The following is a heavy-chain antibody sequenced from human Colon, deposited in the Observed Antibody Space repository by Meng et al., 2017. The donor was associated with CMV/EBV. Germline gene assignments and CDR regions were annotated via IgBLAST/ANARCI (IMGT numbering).Heavy chain of an antibody. D-gene: IGHD6-19*01. CDR3: AKDSGMRGWFFDY. CDR1: GFTFSGYA. CDR2: ISDTGAGT. V-gene: IGHV3-23*04. Sequence: QAVGSGGGLGQPWGSCRLSGAASGFTFSGYAMGWVRQAPEKGLEWVSTISDTGAGTYYPDSVKGRFIISRDNSKNTLYLQVNSLRAEDTAIYYCAKDSGMRGWFFDYWGQGTLVTVSS. J-gene: IGHJ4*02.